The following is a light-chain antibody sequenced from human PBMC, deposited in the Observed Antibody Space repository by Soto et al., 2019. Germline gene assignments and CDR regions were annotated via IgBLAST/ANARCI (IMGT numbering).Light chain of an antibody. CDR3: QQYGSSPGT. CDR1: QSVTSTH. CDR2: DAS. J-gene: IGKJ1*01. Sequence: EIVLTQSPGTLSLSPGERATLSCRASQSVTSTHLAWYQQKPGQAPRLLIYDASTRATGIPDRFSGSGSGTDFTLTISRLEPEDFAVYYCQQYGSSPGTFGQGTKVDI. V-gene: IGKV3-20*01.